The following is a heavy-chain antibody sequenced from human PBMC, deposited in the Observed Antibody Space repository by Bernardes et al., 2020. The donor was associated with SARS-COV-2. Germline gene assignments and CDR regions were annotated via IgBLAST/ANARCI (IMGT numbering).Heavy chain of an antibody. CDR3: ARSPSASSSWYYFDY. J-gene: IGHJ4*03. D-gene: IGHD6-13*01. Sequence: GGSLRLSCAASGFTFSSYSMNWVRQAPGKGLEWVSSISSSSSYIYYADSVKGRFTISRDNAKNSLYLQMNSLRAEDTAVYYCARSPSASSSWYYFDYWGQGTTVTVSS. CDR1: GFTFSSYS. CDR2: ISSSSSYI. V-gene: IGHV3-21*01.